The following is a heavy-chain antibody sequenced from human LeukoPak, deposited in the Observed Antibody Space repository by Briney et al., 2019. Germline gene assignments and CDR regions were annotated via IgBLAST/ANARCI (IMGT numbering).Heavy chain of an antibody. CDR2: INTNNGNP. Sequence: ASVKVSCKASGYTFSSYAMNWVRQAPGQGLEWMGWINTNNGNPTYAQGFTGRFVFSLDTSVSTAYLQISSLKAEDTAVYYCARDTYCSGGTCYSRVGYWGQGTLVTVSS. CDR1: GYTFSSYA. D-gene: IGHD2-15*01. CDR3: ARDTYCSGGTCYSRVGY. V-gene: IGHV7-4-1*02. J-gene: IGHJ4*02.